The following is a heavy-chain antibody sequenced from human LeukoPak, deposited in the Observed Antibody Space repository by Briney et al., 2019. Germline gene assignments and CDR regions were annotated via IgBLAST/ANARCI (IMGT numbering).Heavy chain of an antibody. CDR1: GFTFSNYG. CDR2: ISGSGDST. V-gene: IGHV3-23*01. CDR3: ARDSALK. J-gene: IGHJ4*02. Sequence: GSPRLSCAASGFTFSNYGMSWVRQAPGKGLEWVSSISGSGDSTYYADSVKGRFTISRDNSKNTLYLQMNSLRAQDTAVYYCARDSALKWGQGTLVTVSS.